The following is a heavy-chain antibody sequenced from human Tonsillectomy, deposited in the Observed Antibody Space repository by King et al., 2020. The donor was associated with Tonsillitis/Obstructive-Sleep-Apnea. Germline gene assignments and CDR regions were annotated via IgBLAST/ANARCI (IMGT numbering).Heavy chain of an antibody. D-gene: IGHD2-15*01. CDR1: GFTFSSYA. J-gene: IGHJ6*03. V-gene: IGHV3-30*04. CDR2: XXYXGXXK. Sequence: VQLVESGGGVVQPGRSLRLSCAASGFTFSSYAMHWVRQAPGKGXEWVXXXXYXGXXKXYXDSVXXRFTISRDNSKNTLYLQMXSLRAEDTAVYYCARPPTYCSGGSCYSWYYYYMDVWGKGTTVTVSS. CDR3: ARPPTYCSGGSCYSWYYYYMDV.